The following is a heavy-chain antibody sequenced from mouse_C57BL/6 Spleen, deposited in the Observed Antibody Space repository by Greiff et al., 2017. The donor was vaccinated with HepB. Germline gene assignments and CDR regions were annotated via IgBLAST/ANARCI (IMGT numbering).Heavy chain of an antibody. CDR1: GYTFTSYW. V-gene: IGHV1-69*01. CDR3: ARGDSNYVLCFAY. D-gene: IGHD2-5*01. CDR2: IDPSDSYT. Sequence: QVLLQQPGAELVMPGASVKLSCKASGYTFTSYWMHWVRQRPGQGLEWIGKIDPSDSYTNYKQKFKGKSTLTVDKSPSTAYMQLSSLTSEDSAVYYGARGDSNYVLCFAYWGQGTLVTVSA. J-gene: IGHJ3*01.